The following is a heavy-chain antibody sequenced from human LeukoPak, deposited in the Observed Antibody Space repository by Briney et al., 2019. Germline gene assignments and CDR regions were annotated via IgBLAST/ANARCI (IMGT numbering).Heavy chain of an antibody. CDR3: ARDRGYSTFDY. CDR2: IKEDGSEI. V-gene: IGHV3-7*01. CDR1: AFTFSNYW. J-gene: IGHJ4*02. Sequence: GGSLRLSCTASAFTFSNYWMSWVCQPPGKGLEWVANIKEDGSEINYVDSVKGRFTISRDNAKNSLYLQMNSLRVDDTAVYYCARDRGYSTFDYWGQGTLVTVSS. D-gene: IGHD4-23*01.